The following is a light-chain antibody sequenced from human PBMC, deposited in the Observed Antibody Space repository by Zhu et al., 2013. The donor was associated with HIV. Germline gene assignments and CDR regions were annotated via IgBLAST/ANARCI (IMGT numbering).Light chain of an antibody. Sequence: ESVLTQSPGTLSLSPGERVTLSCRASQSVDSKYLAWYQQKPGQAPRLLIFGASSRASGIPDRFSGSGSGTEFTLSISSLESEDSAIYYCQQYHNWPPTWTFGQGTRVEIK. V-gene: IGKV3-20*01. CDR2: GAS. CDR3: QQYHNWPPTWT. J-gene: IGKJ1*01. CDR1: QSVDSKY.